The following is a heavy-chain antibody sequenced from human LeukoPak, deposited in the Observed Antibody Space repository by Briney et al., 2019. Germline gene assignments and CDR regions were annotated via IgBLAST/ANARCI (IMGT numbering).Heavy chain of an antibody. V-gene: IGHV3-53*01. CDR3: AKDGGLWVSAHWGDS. CDR1: GFIVSSNY. Sequence: GGSLRLSCAVSGFIVSSNYMSWVRQAPGKGLEWVSVIYSGGSTYYADSVKGRFIISRDNSKNTLFLQMNSLRAEDTAVYYCAKDGGLWVSAHWGDSWGRGTLVTVSS. J-gene: IGHJ4*02. CDR2: IYSGGST. D-gene: IGHD7-27*01.